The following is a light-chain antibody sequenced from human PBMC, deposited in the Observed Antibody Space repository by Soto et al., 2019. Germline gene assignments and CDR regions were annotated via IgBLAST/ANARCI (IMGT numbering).Light chain of an antibody. CDR3: QQHNCDRYA. CDR1: QGISTY. J-gene: IGKJ2*01. CDR2: GAS. Sequence: DIQLTQSPSFLSASVGDRVTITCRASQGISTYLAWYLQRPGKAPKLLIYGASTLQSGVPSRFSGSGSGTDFSPNINRLHAEDFGNYYWQQHNCDRYAFGQGTKLEIK. V-gene: IGKV1-9*01.